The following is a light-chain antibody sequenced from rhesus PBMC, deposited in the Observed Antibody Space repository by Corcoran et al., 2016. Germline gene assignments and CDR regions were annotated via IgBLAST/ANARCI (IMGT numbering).Light chain of an antibody. CDR1: QSLVYSVGKTY. CDR3: MQALRSPWT. V-gene: IGKV2-82*03. Sequence: DIVMIQTPLSLPVTLGEPASISCRSTQSLVYSVGKTYLYWYQQKPGQSPQLLMYLVSKRASGVPDKFSGSGSGTVFTRKISRVEAEDVGVYYCMQALRSPWTFGQGTKVEIK. CDR2: LVS. J-gene: IGKJ1*01.